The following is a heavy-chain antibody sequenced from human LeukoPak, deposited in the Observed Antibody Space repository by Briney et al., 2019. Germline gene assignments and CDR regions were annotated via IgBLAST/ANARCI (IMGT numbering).Heavy chain of an antibody. Sequence: SETLSLTCAVYGGSFSGYYWSWIRQPPGKGLEWIGEINHSGSTNYNPSLKSRVTISVDTSKNQFSLKLSSVTAADTAVYYCARGRGGSYYSWFDPWGQGTLVTVSS. V-gene: IGHV4-34*01. CDR3: ARGRGGSYYSWFDP. D-gene: IGHD1-26*01. CDR1: GGSFSGYY. J-gene: IGHJ5*02. CDR2: INHSGST.